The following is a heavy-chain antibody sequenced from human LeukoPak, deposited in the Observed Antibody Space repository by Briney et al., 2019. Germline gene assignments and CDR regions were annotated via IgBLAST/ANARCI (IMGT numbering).Heavy chain of an antibody. D-gene: IGHD6-19*01. CDR1: GYTFSNYG. CDR2: ISAYNNNT. Sequence: ASVKVSCKTSGYTFSNYGVSWVRQAPGQGLEWMGWISAYNNNTNYAQKFQGRVTVTRDTSASTAYMELSSLSSEDTAIYYCATRPGIAVAGFDHWGQGTLVTVSS. CDR3: ATRPGIAVAGFDH. V-gene: IGHV1-18*01. J-gene: IGHJ4*02.